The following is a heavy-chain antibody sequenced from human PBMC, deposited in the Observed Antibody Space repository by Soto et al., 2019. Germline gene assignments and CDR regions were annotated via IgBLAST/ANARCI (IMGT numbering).Heavy chain of an antibody. CDR1: GFTVSSNY. J-gene: IGHJ4*02. CDR3: AIYDLLNGYFDH. D-gene: IGHD3-9*01. V-gene: IGHV3-66*01. Sequence: GGSLRLSCAASGFTVSSNYMSWVRQAPGRGLEWVSVIYGGVNTYYADSVKGRFTISRDNSKNTLYLQMNSLRAEDTAVYYCAIYDLLNGYFDHWGQGTLVTVSS. CDR2: IYGGVNT.